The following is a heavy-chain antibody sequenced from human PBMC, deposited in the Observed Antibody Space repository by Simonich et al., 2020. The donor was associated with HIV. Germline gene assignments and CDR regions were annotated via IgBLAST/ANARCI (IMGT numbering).Heavy chain of an antibody. J-gene: IGHJ2*01. D-gene: IGHD3-22*01. CDR1: GGSFSGYY. CDR2: INHSGST. Sequence: QVQLQQWGAGLLKPSETLSLTCAVYGGSFSGYYWSWIRQPPGKGLEWIGEINHSGSTNYNPSLKSRVTMSVDTSKNQFSLKLSSVTAADTAVYYCARRGHYYESFDLWGRGTLVTVSS. V-gene: IGHV4-34*01. CDR3: ARRGHYYESFDL.